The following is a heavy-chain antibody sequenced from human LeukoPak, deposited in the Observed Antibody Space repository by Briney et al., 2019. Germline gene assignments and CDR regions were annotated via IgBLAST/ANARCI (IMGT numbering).Heavy chain of an antibody. Sequence: GGSLRLSCAASEFTFSSYWMSWVRQVPGKGLEWVANIKQDGSEKYYVDSVKGRFTISRDNAKNSLYLQMNSLRAEDTAVYYCARGDYYGSGSYSDYWGQGTLVTVSS. CDR1: EFTFSSYW. D-gene: IGHD3-10*01. J-gene: IGHJ4*02. CDR2: IKQDGSEK. CDR3: ARGDYYGSGSYSDY. V-gene: IGHV3-7*01.